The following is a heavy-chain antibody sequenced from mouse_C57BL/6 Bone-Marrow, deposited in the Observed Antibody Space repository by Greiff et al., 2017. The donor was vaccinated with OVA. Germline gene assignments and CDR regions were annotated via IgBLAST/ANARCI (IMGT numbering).Heavy chain of an antibody. V-gene: IGHV5-4*01. Sequence: VQLQQSGGGLVKPGGSLKLSCAASGFTFSSYAMSWVRQTPEKRLEWVATISDGGSYTYYPDNVKGRFTISRDNAKNNLYLQMSHLKSEDTAMYYCARGASVPFAYWGQGTLVTVSA. D-gene: IGHD6-1*01. CDR1: GFTFSSYA. CDR3: ARGASVPFAY. CDR2: ISDGGSYT. J-gene: IGHJ3*01.